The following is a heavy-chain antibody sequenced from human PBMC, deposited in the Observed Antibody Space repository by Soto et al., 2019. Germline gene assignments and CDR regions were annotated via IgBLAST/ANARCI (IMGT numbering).Heavy chain of an antibody. CDR1: GYSFTDYH. V-gene: IGHV1-2*04. CDR2: INPKSGGT. J-gene: IGHJ6*02. CDR3: ARGDSTDCSNVVCSFFYNHDMDV. D-gene: IGHD2-8*01. Sequence: QVQLVQSGAEVKKPGASVKVSCKASGYSFTDYHIHWVRQAPGQGLEWLGRINPKSGGTSTAQKFQGWVTMTTDTSIRTASIELTRLTSDDTAIYYCARGDSTDCSNVVCSFFYNHDMDVWGQGTTVTVSS.